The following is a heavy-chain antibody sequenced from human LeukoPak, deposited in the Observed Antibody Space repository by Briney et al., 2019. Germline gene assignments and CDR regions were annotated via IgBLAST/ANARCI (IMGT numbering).Heavy chain of an antibody. J-gene: IGHJ4*02. D-gene: IGHD5-24*01. Sequence: GXXLRLSCAASGFTFSSYGMHWVRQAPGKGLEWVAVIWYDGSNKYYADSVKGRFTISRDNSKNTLYLQMNSLRAEDTAVYYCAKGLLEKRTSGTFDYWGQGTLVTVSS. V-gene: IGHV3-33*06. CDR2: IWYDGSNK. CDR3: AKGLLEKRTSGTFDY. CDR1: GFTFSSYG.